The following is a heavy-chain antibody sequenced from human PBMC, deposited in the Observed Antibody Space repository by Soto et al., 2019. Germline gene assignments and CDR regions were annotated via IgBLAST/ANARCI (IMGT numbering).Heavy chain of an antibody. D-gene: IGHD2-2*01. CDR1: GYSSTSYW. CDR3: ASSGGVVVPAARGYFIDYYGMDA. J-gene: IGHJ6*02. V-gene: IGHV5-51*01. Sequence: GESLKISCKGSGYSSTSYWIGWVRQMPGKGLEWMGIIYPGDSDTRYSPSFTGQVTISADKSISTAYLQWSSLKASDTAMYYCASSGGVVVPAARGYFIDYYGMDAWGQGTTVTVSS. CDR2: IYPGDSDT.